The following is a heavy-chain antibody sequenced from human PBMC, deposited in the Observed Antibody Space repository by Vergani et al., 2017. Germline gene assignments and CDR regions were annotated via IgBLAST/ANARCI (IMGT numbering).Heavy chain of an antibody. CDR3: ARGRGWELLRWPLDY. CDR2: IRNKAYGGTT. Sequence: EVQLVESGGGLVPPGRSLRLSCAASGFSFGDYAMTWVRQAPGKGLEWVAFIRNKAYGGTTEYAASVKGRFTISRDDSKNTLYLQMNSLRAEDTAVYYCARGRGWELLRWPLDYWGQGTLVTVSS. CDR1: GFSFGDYA. V-gene: IGHV3-49*04. J-gene: IGHJ4*02. D-gene: IGHD1-26*01.